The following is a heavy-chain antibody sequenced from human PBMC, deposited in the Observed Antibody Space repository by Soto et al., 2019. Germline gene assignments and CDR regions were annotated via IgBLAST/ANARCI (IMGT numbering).Heavy chain of an antibody. CDR3: ARGGDWQFDY. CDR1: GDSISSDKW. V-gene: IGHV4-4*02. Sequence: QVLLQESGPGLVKPSGTLSLTCAVSGDSISSDKWWSWVRQPPGKGLEWIGEIHHSGRTNYNPSLKSRVTILVEKSKNQVSLELSSMTAADTAVYYCARGGDWQFDYWGQGTLVTVSS. J-gene: IGHJ4*02. CDR2: IHHSGRT. D-gene: IGHD2-21*02.